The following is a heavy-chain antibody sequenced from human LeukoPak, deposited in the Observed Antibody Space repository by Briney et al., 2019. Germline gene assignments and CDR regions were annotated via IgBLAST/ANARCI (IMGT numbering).Heavy chain of an antibody. J-gene: IGHJ6*02. V-gene: IGHV5-51*01. Sequence: GESLKISCKGSGYSFTSYWIGWVRQMPGKGLEWMGIIYPGDSDTRYSPSFQGQVTISADKSISTAYLQWSSLKASDTAMYYCARQGHDFWSGYTYYYGMDVWGQGTTVTVSS. CDR1: GYSFTSYW. CDR2: IYPGDSDT. D-gene: IGHD3-3*01. CDR3: ARQGHDFWSGYTYYYGMDV.